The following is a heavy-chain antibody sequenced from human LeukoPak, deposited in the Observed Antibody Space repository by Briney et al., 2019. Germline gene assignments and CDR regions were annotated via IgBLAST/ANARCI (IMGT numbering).Heavy chain of an antibody. Sequence: SETLSLTCTVSGGSISSGSYYWDWIRQFPGKGLEWIGSFYYSGSPYQNPSLKSRVTISVDTSKNQFSLKLSSVTAADTAVYYCARHRYYDSSGYYFDYWGQGTLVTVSS. V-gene: IGHV4-39*01. CDR3: ARHRYYDSSGYYFDY. J-gene: IGHJ4*02. CDR2: FYYSGSP. CDR1: GGSISSGSYY. D-gene: IGHD3-22*01.